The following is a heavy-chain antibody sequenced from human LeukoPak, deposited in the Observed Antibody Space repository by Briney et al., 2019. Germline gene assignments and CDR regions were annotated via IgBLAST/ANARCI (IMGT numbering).Heavy chain of an antibody. CDR2: INHSGST. CDR1: GGSFSGYY. J-gene: IGHJ6*02. CDR3: ARGQRKDGHNFAYYYYGMDV. D-gene: IGHD5-24*01. V-gene: IGHV4-34*01. Sequence: SETLSLTCAVYGGSFSGYYWSWIRQPPGKGLEWIGEINHSGSTNYNPSLKSRVTISVDTSKNQFSLKLSSVTAADTAVYYCARGQRKDGHNFAYYYYGMDVWGQGTTVTVSS.